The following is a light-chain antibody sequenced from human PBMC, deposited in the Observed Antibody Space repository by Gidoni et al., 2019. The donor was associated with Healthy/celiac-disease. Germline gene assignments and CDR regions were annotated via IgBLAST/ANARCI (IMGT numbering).Light chain of an antibody. CDR1: QSVSSN. Sequence: EIVMTQSPATLSVSPGERATLSCRASQSVSSNLAWYQQKPGQAPRLLIYGASTRATGIPARFSGSGSGTEFTLTISSLQSVDFAVSSCQQYNNWPPITFGQGTRLEIK. CDR3: QQYNNWPPIT. V-gene: IGKV3-15*01. CDR2: GAS. J-gene: IGKJ5*01.